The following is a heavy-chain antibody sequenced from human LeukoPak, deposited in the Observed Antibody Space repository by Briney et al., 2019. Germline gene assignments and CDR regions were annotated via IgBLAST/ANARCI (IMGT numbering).Heavy chain of an antibody. CDR2: MYPSGST. J-gene: IGHJ4*02. D-gene: IGHD3-22*01. Sequence: SGTLSLTCAVSGGSISSSNWWSWVRQPPGKGLEWIGEMYPSGSTNYNPSLKSRVTISIDKSKNQFSLKLTSVTAADTAVYYCARIDYYDSSGHDYWGQGTLVTVSS. CDR1: GGSISSSNW. CDR3: ARIDYYDSSGHDY. V-gene: IGHV4-4*02.